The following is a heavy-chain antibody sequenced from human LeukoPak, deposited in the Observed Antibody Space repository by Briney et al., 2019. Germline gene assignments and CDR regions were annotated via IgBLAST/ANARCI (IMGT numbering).Heavy chain of an antibody. CDR3: ARLGYSYGHTYFDY. Sequence: VGTLRLSCAASGFSFSSYSMNWVRQAPGKGLEWVSYISSRSSTIYYVDSVKGRFTISRDNAKNSLYLQMNSLRAEDTAVYYCARLGYSYGHTYFDYWGQGTLVTVSS. CDR2: ISSRSSTI. D-gene: IGHD5-18*01. J-gene: IGHJ4*02. V-gene: IGHV3-48*01. CDR1: GFSFSSYS.